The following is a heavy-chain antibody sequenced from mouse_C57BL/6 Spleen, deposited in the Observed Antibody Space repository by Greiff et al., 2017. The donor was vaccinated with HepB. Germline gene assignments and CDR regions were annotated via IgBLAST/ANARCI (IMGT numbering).Heavy chain of an antibody. CDR3: ARGGTVAFDY. CDR2: INPSSGYT. D-gene: IGHD1-1*01. Sequence: QVQLQQSGAELARPGASVKMSCKASGYTFTSYTMHWVKQRPGQGLEWIGYINPSSGYTKYNQKFKDKATLTADKSSSTAYMQLSSLTSEDSAVYYCARGGTVAFDYWGQGTTLTVSS. J-gene: IGHJ2*01. CDR1: GYTFTSYT. V-gene: IGHV1-4*01.